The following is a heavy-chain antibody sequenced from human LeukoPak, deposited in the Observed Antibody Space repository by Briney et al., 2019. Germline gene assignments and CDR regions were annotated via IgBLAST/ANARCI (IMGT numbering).Heavy chain of an antibody. CDR1: GFTFNRYE. V-gene: IGHV3-48*03. Sequence: PGGSLRLSCAASGFTFNRYETNWVRQAPGKGLEWVSYISSSVSTMYYADSVKGRFTISRDNAKNSLYLQMNSLRAEDTAVYYCARVGCSSTSCHDYWGQGTLVTVSS. J-gene: IGHJ4*02. D-gene: IGHD2-2*01. CDR3: ARVGCSSTSCHDY. CDR2: ISSSVSTM.